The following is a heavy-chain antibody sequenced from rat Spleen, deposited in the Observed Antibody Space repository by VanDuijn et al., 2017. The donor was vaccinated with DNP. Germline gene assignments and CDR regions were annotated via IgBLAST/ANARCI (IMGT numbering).Heavy chain of an antibody. CDR1: GFTFSSHW. J-gene: IGHJ2*01. CDR2: INKDGGGT. Sequence: EVQVVETGGGLVQPGRSLKLSCVASGFTFSSHWMYWIRQVPGKGLDWVASINKDGGGTYYQDSVKGRFTISRDNAENTVYLQMNSLRSEDTATYYCAKDGTSDGYNHFDYWGQGVMVTVSS. D-gene: IGHD1-4*01. V-gene: IGHV5-58*01. CDR3: AKDGTSDGYNHFDY.